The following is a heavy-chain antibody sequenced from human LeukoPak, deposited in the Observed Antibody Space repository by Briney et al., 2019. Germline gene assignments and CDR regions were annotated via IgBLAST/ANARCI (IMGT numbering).Heavy chain of an antibody. CDR1: GFTFSSYE. CDR3: ARISGWYCDY. D-gene: IGHD6-19*01. CDR2: ISSRGGTI. J-gene: IGHJ4*02. V-gene: IGHV3-48*03. Sequence: GGSLRLSCAASGFTFSSYEMNCVRQAPGEGLEWISYISSRGGTIKYADSVKGRFTISRDSAKNSLYLQMNSPRAEDTAVYYCARISGWYCDYWGQGTLVTVSS.